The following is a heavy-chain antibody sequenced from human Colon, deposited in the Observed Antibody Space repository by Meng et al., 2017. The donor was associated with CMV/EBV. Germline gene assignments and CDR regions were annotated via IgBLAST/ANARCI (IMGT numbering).Heavy chain of an antibody. V-gene: IGHV3-30*02. D-gene: IGHD5/OR15-5a*01. Sequence: GGSLRLSCAASGFTFSSYGMHWVRQAPGKGLEWVAFIRYDGSNKYYADSVKGRFTISRDNSKNQFSLKLSSVTAADTAVYYCAVLRSISGMDVSYQGPTGPFSS. J-gene: IGHJ6*02. CDR2: IRYDGSNK. CDR1: GFTFSSYG. CDR3: AVLRSISGMDV.